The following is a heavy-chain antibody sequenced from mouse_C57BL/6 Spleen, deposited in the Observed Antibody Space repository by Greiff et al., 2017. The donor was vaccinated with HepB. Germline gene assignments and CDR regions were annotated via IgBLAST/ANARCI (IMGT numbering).Heavy chain of an antibody. J-gene: IGHJ3*01. CDR1: GYSITSGYY. D-gene: IGHD4-1*01. CDR3: AREGITGTGFAY. Sequence: EVQLQQSGPGLVKPSQSLSLTCSVTGYSITSGYYWNWIRQFPGNKLEWMGYISYDGSNDYNPSLKNRISITRDTSKNQFFLKLNSVTTEDTATYYCAREGITGTGFAYWGQGTLVTVSA. V-gene: IGHV3-6*01. CDR2: ISYDGSN.